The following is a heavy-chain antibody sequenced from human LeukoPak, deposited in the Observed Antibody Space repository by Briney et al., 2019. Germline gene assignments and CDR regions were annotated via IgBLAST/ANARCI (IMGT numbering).Heavy chain of an antibody. D-gene: IGHD6-19*01. V-gene: IGHV4-34*01. CDR2: INHRGSA. CDR1: GGSFSGHY. J-gene: IGHJ6*03. Sequence: SETLSLTCAVYGGSFSGHYWTWLRQSPGKALEWVGEINHRGSAHYSPFLRSRVTISVDTAKNQFSLRLNSVTAADTAVYYCARGVVAGSLGDYYYYMDAWGKGTTVTVSS. CDR3: ARGVVAGSLGDYYYYMDA.